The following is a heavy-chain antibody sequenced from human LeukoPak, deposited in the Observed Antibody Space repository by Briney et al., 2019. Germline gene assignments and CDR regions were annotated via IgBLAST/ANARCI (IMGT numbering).Heavy chain of an antibody. CDR2: ISWNSGSI. D-gene: IGHD6-13*01. J-gene: IGHJ3*02. CDR3: AKAASSSWYDAFDI. CDR1: GFTFDDYA. Sequence: PGRSLRLSCAASGFTFDDYAMHWVRQAPGRGLEWVSGISWNSGSIGYADSVKGRFTISRDNAKNSLYLQMNSLRAEDTALYYCAKAASSSWYDAFDIWGQGTMVTVSS. V-gene: IGHV3-9*01.